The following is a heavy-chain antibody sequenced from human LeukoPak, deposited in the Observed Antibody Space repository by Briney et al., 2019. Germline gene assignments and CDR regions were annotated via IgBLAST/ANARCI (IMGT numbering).Heavy chain of an antibody. J-gene: IGHJ4*02. CDR3: ARVRIEITMVRGVNFDY. CDR2: INPNSGGT. D-gene: IGHD3-10*01. Sequence: ASVKVSCKASGYTFTSYDINWVRQATGQGLEWMGWINPNSGGTNYAQKFQGRVTMTRDTSISTAYMELSRLRSDDTAVYYCARVRIEITMVRGVNFDYWGQGTLVTVSS. V-gene: IGHV1-2*02. CDR1: GYTFTSYD.